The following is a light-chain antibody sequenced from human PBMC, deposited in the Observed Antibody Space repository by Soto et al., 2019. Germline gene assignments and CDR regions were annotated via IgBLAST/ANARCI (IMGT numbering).Light chain of an antibody. CDR3: QQYYSIPLT. CDR1: QSVLYSSNNKNY. V-gene: IGKV4-1*01. J-gene: IGKJ4*01. CDR2: WAS. Sequence: DIVMTQSPDSLAASLGERATINCKSSQSVLYSSNNKNYLAWYQQKPGQPPKLLIYWASTRESGVPDRFSGSGSGTDFTLTISSLQAEDVAVYYCQQYYSIPLTFGGGTKVEL.